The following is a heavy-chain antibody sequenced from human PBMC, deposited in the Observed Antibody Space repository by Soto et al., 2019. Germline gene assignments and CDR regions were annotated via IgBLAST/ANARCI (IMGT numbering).Heavy chain of an antibody. Sequence: GASVKVSCKASGYSFTSLDINWVRQTAGQGLEWMGWMQPSTGRTGYAQKFQGRVTMTRDTSINTAYMELTTLTSDDTAVYYCATLYYYDSSGYDAFDIWGQGTMVTVSS. CDR2: MQPSTGRT. D-gene: IGHD3-22*01. J-gene: IGHJ3*02. V-gene: IGHV1-8*01. CDR3: ATLYYYDSSGYDAFDI. CDR1: GYSFTSLD.